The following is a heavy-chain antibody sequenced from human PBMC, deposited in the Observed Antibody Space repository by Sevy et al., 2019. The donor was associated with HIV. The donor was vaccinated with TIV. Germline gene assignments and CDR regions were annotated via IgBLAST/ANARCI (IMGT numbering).Heavy chain of an antibody. CDR3: ARFEYGDYVSHFEY. CDR1: GGSINSDSYY. CDR2: IYYSGTT. V-gene: IGHV4-39*01. Sequence: SETLSLTCTVSGGSINSDSYYWGSIRQPPGKGLEWIGNIYYSGTTYYNPSLKSRVTISVDTSKNQFSLKLSSMTAADTAVYYCARFEYGDYVSHFEYWGQGTLVTVSS. D-gene: IGHD2-21*02. J-gene: IGHJ4*02.